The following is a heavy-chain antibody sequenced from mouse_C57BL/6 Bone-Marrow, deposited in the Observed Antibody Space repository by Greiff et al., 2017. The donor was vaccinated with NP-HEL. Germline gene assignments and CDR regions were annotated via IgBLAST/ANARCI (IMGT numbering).Heavy chain of an antibody. Sequence: QVQLQQSGAELARPGASVKLSCKASGYTFTSYGISWVKQRTGQGLEWIGEIYPRSGNTYYNEKFKGKATLTVDKSSSTAYMELSSLTSADSAVYDGARWYYGSSLFAYWGQGTLVTVSA. D-gene: IGHD1-1*01. CDR3: ARWYYGSSLFAY. V-gene: IGHV1-81*01. CDR1: GYTFTSYG. J-gene: IGHJ3*01. CDR2: IYPRSGNT.